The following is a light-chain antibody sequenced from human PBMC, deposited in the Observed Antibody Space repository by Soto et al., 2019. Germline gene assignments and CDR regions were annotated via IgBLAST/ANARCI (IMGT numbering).Light chain of an antibody. CDR1: QSVGSK. CDR2: DAS. CDR3: QQRSNWPPTWT. J-gene: IGKJ1*01. V-gene: IGKV3-11*01. Sequence: EIVLTQSPGTLSLSPGERATLSCRASQSVGSKLAWYQQRPGQAPRLLIYDASNRATGIPARFSGSGSGTDFTLTISSLEPEDFAVYYCQQRSNWPPTWTFGQGTKVDIK.